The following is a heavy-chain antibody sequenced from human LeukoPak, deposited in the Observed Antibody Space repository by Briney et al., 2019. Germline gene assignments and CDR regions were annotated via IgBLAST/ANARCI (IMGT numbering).Heavy chain of an antibody. CDR1: GFTFGDHA. CDR3: ARDDCSSISCYHNWFDP. Sequence: GGSLRLSCTGSGFTFGDHAMSWVRQAPGKGLEWVANIKQDGSEQYYVDSVKGRFTISRDNAKNSLYLQMNSLRAEDTAVYYCARDDCSSISCYHNWFDPWGQGTLVTVSS. V-gene: IGHV3-7*01. J-gene: IGHJ5*02. CDR2: IKQDGSEQ. D-gene: IGHD2-2*01.